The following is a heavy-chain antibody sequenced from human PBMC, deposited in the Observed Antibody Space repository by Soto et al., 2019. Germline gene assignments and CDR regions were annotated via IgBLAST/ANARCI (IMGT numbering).Heavy chain of an antibody. J-gene: IGHJ4*02. D-gene: IGHD1-7*01. V-gene: IGHV5-51*01. CDR1: GYTFTTNW. CDR3: ATRRAHNWHYYFDY. CDR2: IFPGDSDT. Sequence: LGESLKISCKASGYTFTTNWIGWVRQMPGKGLEWMGIIFPGDSDTRYSPSFQGQVTISADKSISTAYLQWSSLKASDTAMYYCATRRAHNWHYYFDYWGQGTLVTVSS.